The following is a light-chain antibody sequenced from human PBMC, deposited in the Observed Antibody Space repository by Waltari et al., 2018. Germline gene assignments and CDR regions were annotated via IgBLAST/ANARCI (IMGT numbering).Light chain of an antibody. CDR3: QTWAPGFNWV. Sequence: QFVLTQVPSASASLGSSVRLTCPLSSGHSLFTIAWHQHHPQKGPPHLLKIYGDGRHDKGCGVHDRFAGSSSGAERYLTISSLQSDDEADYYCQTWAPGFNWVFSGGTKLTVV. CDR2: IYGDGRH. CDR1: SGHSLFT. J-gene: IGLJ3*02. V-gene: IGLV4-69*01.